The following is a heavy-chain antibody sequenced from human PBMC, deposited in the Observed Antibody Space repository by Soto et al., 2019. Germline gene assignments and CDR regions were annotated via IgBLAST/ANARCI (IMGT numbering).Heavy chain of an antibody. CDR2: ISGSGGST. D-gene: IGHD3-16*01. V-gene: IGHV3-23*01. J-gene: IGHJ4*02. Sequence: EVQLLESGGGLVQPGGSLRLSCAASGFTFSSYAMSGVRQAPGKGLGWVSGISGSGGSTYYADSVKGRFTISRDNAKNTLYVQRKSLRAEDKAGYYCEKTDRVIGGGYYWGQGTLVTVSS. CDR3: EKTDRVIGGGYY. CDR1: GFTFSSYA.